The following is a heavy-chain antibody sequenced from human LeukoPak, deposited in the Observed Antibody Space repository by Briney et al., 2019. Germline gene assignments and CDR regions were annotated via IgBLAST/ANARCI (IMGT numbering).Heavy chain of an antibody. D-gene: IGHD3-10*01. CDR2: MNPSSGNT. CDR3: AAHTYYFSSGSFGH. CDR1: GYSFSSYD. J-gene: IGHJ4*02. Sequence: GASVKFSCKASGYSFSSYDINWVRQATGQGPEWIGWMNPSSGNTGYAQRFQGRVTMTRDTSTSTAYLELSSLTSEDTAVYYCAAHTYYFSSGSFGHWGQGTLVTVSS. V-gene: IGHV1-8*01.